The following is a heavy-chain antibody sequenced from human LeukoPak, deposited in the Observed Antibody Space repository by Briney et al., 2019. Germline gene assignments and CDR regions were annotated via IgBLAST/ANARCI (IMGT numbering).Heavy chain of an antibody. V-gene: IGHV4-61*05. CDR2: IYYSGST. J-gene: IGHJ5*02. CDR1: GGSISSSSYY. CDR3: AKSPYDFWSGGFDP. D-gene: IGHD3-3*01. Sequence: PSETLSLTCTVSGGSISSSSYYWGWIRQPPGKGLEWIGYIYYSGSTNYNPSLKSRVTISVDTSKNQFSLKLTSVAAADTAVYYCAKSPYDFWSGGFDPWGQGTLVTVSS.